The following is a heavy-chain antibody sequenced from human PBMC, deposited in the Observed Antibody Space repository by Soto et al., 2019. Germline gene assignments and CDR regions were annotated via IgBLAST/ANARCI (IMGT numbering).Heavy chain of an antibody. D-gene: IGHD3-3*01. V-gene: IGHV4-39*01. Sequence: PSETLSLTCTVSGGSISSSSYYWGWIRQPPGKGLEWIGSIYYSGSTYYNPSLKSRVTISVDTSKNQFSLKLSSVTAADTAVYYCARHFATARTSHLGMDVWGQGTTVTAP. J-gene: IGHJ6*02. CDR1: GGSISSSSYY. CDR3: ARHFATARTSHLGMDV. CDR2: IYYSGST.